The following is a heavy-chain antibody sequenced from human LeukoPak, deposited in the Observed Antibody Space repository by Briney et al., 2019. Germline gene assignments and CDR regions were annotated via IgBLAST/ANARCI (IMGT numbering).Heavy chain of an antibody. J-gene: IGHJ4*02. CDR2: IYPGNSDT. Sequence: GESLKISCKGSGYSFTTYWIGWVRQVPGEGLEWMAIIYPGNSDTRYSPSFQGQVTISADKSITTAYLQWSSLKASDTAMYYCARLPGGSGSQVSYDYWGQGTLVTVSS. CDR1: GYSFTTYW. CDR3: ARLPGGSGSQVSYDY. D-gene: IGHD3-10*01. V-gene: IGHV5-51*01.